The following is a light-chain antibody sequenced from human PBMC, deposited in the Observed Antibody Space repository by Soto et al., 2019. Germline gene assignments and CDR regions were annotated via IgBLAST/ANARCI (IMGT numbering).Light chain of an antibody. V-gene: IGLV2-14*01. CDR1: NSDIGGYNL. CDR3: SSYAGSSNWV. Sequence: QSALTQPGSVSGSPGQSITIYCTGTNSDIGGYNLVSWFQHHPGKAPKLVIYEVTHRPSGISNRFSGSKSGNTASLTISGLQAEDEASYYCSSYAGSSNWVFGGGTKVTVL. CDR2: EVT. J-gene: IGLJ3*02.